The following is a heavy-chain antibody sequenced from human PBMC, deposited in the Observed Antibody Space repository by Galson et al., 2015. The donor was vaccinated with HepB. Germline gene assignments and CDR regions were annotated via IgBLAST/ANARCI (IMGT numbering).Heavy chain of an antibody. Sequence: SLRLSCAASGFTFSSYSMNWVRQAPGKGLEWVSSISSSSSYIYYADSVEGRFTISRDNAKNSLYLQMNSLRAEDTAVYYCARDVFGKGVAGTLPLGYYYYYGMDVWGQGTTVTVSS. CDR1: GFTFSSYS. CDR2: ISSSSSYI. CDR3: ARDVFGKGVAGTLPLGYYYYYGMDV. D-gene: IGHD6-19*01. J-gene: IGHJ6*02. V-gene: IGHV3-21*01.